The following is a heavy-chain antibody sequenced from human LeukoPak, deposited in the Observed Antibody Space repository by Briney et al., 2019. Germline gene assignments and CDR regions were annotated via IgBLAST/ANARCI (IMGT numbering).Heavy chain of an antibody. CDR3: ARALSGLGAFDI. CDR1: GGTFSSYA. V-gene: IGHV1-69*04. J-gene: IGHJ3*02. Sequence: GSSVKVSCKASGGTFSSYAISWVRQAPGQGLEWMGRIIPILGIANYAQKFQGRVTITADKSTSTAYMELSSLRSEDTAVYYCARALSGLGAFDIWGQGTMVTVSS. CDR2: IIPILGIA. D-gene: IGHD3-10*01.